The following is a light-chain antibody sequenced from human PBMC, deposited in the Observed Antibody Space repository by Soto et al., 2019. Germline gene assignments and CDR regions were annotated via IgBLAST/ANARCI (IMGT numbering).Light chain of an antibody. Sequence: QSALTQPASVSGSPEQSITISSTGTSSEVGGYKYVSWYQQLPGRAPKLIISEVSNRPSGVSDRFTGSKSGNTASLTIYGLQTADEGDYYCSSYTSSSTSVVFGGGTKLTVL. CDR2: EVS. CDR3: SSYTSSSTSVV. CDR1: SSEVGGYKY. J-gene: IGLJ2*01. V-gene: IGLV2-14*01.